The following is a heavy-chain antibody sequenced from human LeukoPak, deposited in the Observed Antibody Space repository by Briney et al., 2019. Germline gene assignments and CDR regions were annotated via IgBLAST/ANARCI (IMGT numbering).Heavy chain of an antibody. J-gene: IGHJ6*02. D-gene: IGHD2-15*01. CDR1: GFTFSSYW. CDR2: INSDGSTT. V-gene: IGHV3-74*01. CDR3: AREPDTPKYYYGMDV. Sequence: PGGSLRLSCTASGFTFSSYWIHWVRQDPGTGLVWVSGINSDGSTTAYADSVKGRFTISRDNAKNTVYLEMNSLRAEDRAVYHCAREPDTPKYYYGMDVWGQGTTVTVSS.